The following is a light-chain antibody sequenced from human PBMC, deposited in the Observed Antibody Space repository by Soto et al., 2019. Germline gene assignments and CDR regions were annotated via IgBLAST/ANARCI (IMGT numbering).Light chain of an antibody. CDR3: QQFDDYPFT. CDR2: AAS. J-gene: IGKJ3*01. Sequence: DIQMTQSPSSLSASMGDRVTITCRASQSISRSLNWYRQKPGKAPKLLIYAASSLQSGVPSRFSGSGSGTDFTLTISSLQPEDFATYYCQQFDDYPFTFGPGTKVDI. CDR1: QSISRS. V-gene: IGKV1-39*01.